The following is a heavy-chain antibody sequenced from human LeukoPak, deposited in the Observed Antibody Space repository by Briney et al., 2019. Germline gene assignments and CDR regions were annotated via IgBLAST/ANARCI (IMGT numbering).Heavy chain of an antibody. CDR2: ISYDGSNK. J-gene: IGHJ3*02. V-gene: IGHV3-30*18. CDR3: AKDAAIARLYAFDI. Sequence: GRSLRLSCAASGFTFSSYGMHWVRQAPGKGLEWVAVISYDGSNKYYADSVKGRFTISRDNSKNTLYLQMNSLRAEDTAFYYCAKDAAIARLYAFDIWGQGTMVTVSS. CDR1: GFTFSSYG.